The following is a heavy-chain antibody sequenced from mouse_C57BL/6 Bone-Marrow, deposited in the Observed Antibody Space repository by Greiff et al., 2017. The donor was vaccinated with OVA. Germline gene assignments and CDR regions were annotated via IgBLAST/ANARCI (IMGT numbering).Heavy chain of an antibody. D-gene: IGHD1-1*01. Sequence: QVQLKQSGAELVRPGASVKLSCKASGYTFTDYYINWVKQRPGQGLEWIARIYPGSGNTYYNEKFKGKATLTAEKSSSTAYMQLSSLTSEDSAVYFCARPITTVVAPYAMDYWGQGTSVTVSS. J-gene: IGHJ4*01. CDR3: ARPITTVVAPYAMDY. CDR2: IYPGSGNT. V-gene: IGHV1-76*01. CDR1: GYTFTDYY.